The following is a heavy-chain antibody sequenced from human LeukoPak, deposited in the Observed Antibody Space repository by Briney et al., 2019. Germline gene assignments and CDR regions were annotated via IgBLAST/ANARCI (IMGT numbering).Heavy chain of an antibody. CDR1: GYNLSSYW. CDR2: IYPEDADT. Sequence: GESLKISGQGSGYNLSSYWIGWLRQLPAKGLEWMGIIYPEDADTRYSPSFQGQVSLSADKSSSTAYLQWGSLKASDSAICSCARQQYYNNSWFDSWGQGTLVTVSS. CDR3: ARQQYYNNSWFDS. J-gene: IGHJ5*01. D-gene: IGHD1-14*01. V-gene: IGHV5-51*01.